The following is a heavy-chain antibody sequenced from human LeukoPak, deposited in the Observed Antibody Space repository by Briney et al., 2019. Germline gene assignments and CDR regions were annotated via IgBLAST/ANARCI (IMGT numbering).Heavy chain of an antibody. CDR3: ASHCTSCPNWFDP. Sequence: PGGSLRLSCTASGFTFSSYAMHWVRQAPGKGLEWVADISYDGSNKYFADSVKGRFTISRDNSKNTLYLQMNSLRAEDTAVYYCASHCTSCPNWFDPWGQGTLVTVSS. V-gene: IGHV3-30-3*01. D-gene: IGHD2-2*01. CDR2: ISYDGSNK. J-gene: IGHJ5*02. CDR1: GFTFSSYA.